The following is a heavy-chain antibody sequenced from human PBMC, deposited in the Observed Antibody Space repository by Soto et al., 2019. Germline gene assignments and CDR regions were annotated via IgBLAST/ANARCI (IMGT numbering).Heavy chain of an antibody. Sequence: QVQLQESGPGLVKPSQTLSLTCIVSGGSISSGGYYWSWIRQHPGKGLEWIGYIYYSGSTYYNPSLKSRVTISVDTSKNQFSLKLSSVTAADTAVYYCARDGYSSSSPGYYGLDVWGQGTTVTVSS. J-gene: IGHJ6*02. CDR1: GGSISSGGYY. CDR2: IYYSGST. CDR3: ARDGYSSSSPGYYGLDV. D-gene: IGHD6-13*01. V-gene: IGHV4-31*03.